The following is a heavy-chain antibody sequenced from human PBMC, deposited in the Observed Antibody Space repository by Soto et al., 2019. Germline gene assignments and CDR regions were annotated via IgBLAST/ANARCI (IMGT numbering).Heavy chain of an antibody. CDR2: ISAYNGNT. CDR1: GYTFTSYG. D-gene: IGHD1-26*01. J-gene: IGHJ5*02. CDR3: ARASGSSYWFDP. Sequence: QVQLVQSGAEVKKPGASVKVSCKASGYTFTSYGISWVRQAPGQGLEWMGWISAYNGNTNYAQKLQGRVTMTTDTPTSTAYIERRSLRSDDTAVYYCARASGSSYWFDPWGQGTLVTVSS. V-gene: IGHV1-18*01.